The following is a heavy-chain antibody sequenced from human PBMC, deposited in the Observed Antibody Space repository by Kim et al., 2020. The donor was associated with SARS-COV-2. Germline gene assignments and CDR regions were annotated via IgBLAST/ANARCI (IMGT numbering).Heavy chain of an antibody. CDR3: ARGLKS. Sequence: HSGSTTYNPSLKSRVTIAVDTSKNQFSLKLSSVTAADTAVYYCARGLKSWGQGTLVTVSS. V-gene: IGHV4-34*01. CDR2: HSGST. J-gene: IGHJ4*02.